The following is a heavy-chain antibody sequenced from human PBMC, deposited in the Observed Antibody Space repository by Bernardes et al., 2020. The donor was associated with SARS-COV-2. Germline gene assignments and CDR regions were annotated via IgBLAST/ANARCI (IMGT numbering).Heavy chain of an antibody. CDR3: ATFENGLDY. D-gene: IGHD3-9*01. CDR2: ISGSGGST. Sequence: GESLSLSCAASGFTFSSYAMSWVRQAPGKGLEWVSAISGSGGSTYYADSVKGRFTISRDNSKNTLYLQMNSLRAEDTAVYYCATFENGLDYWGQGTLVTGSS. CDR1: GFTFSSYA. V-gene: IGHV3-23*01. J-gene: IGHJ4*02.